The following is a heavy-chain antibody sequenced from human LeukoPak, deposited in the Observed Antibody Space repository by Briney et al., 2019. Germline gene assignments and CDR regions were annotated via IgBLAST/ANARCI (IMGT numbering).Heavy chain of an antibody. Sequence: GLTLRLSCAASGFTFSDYWMHWVRQAPAKGLVWVSRINYDGSSTRYADSVKGRFTISRDNGKNTLYLQMNSLRAEDTAVYYCARGSDRVAVAGLNWFDPWGQGTLVTVSS. V-gene: IGHV3-74*01. CDR2: INYDGSST. D-gene: IGHD6-19*01. CDR3: ARGSDRVAVAGLNWFDP. J-gene: IGHJ5*02. CDR1: GFTFSDYW.